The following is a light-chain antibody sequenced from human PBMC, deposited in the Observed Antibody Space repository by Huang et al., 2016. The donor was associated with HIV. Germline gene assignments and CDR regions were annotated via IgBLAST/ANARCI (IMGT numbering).Light chain of an antibody. CDR1: QSVNTH. V-gene: IGKV3-15*01. CDR2: GAS. CDR3: QQYNNWPIT. J-gene: IGKJ5*01. Sequence: EVVMTQSPAILSVSPGERAALSCRASQSVNTHLAWYQQKPGQAPRLLIHGASTRATVIPARFSGSGSGTEFTLTISSLQSEDFAVYYCQQYNNWPITFGQGTRLEIK.